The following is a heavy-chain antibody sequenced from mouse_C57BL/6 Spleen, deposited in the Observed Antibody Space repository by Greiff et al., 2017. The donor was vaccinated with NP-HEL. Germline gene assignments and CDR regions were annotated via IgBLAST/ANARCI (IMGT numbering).Heavy chain of an antibody. J-gene: IGHJ2*01. V-gene: IGHV14-2*01. CDR2: IDPEDGET. CDR1: GFNIKDYY. D-gene: IGHD1-1*01. Sequence: EVQRVESGAELVKPGASVKLSCTASGFNIKDYYMHWVKQRTEQGLEWIGRIDPEDGETKYAQKFQGKATITADTSSNTAYLQLSSLTSEDTAVYYCASHYYGRDYWGQGTTLTVSS. CDR3: ASHYYGRDY.